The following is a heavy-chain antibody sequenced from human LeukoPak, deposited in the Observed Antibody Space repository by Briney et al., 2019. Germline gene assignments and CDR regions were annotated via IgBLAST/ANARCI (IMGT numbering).Heavy chain of an antibody. Sequence: VLSLRLSCSASGFTFSPLRMNLVRHAPAKRLEWVAYISSSSRFIYYADSVKGRFIISRDNANNSLHLQMNSLRVEDTAVYFCARDPGVPAAPLDYWGQGTLVAVSS. D-gene: IGHD2-2*01. CDR1: GFTFSPLR. V-gene: IGHV3-21*01. CDR2: ISSSSRFI. J-gene: IGHJ4*02. CDR3: ARDPGVPAAPLDY.